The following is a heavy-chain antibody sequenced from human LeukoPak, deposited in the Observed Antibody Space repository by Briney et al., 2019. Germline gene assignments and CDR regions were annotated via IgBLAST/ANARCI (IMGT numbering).Heavy chain of an antibody. CDR3: ARAGIVVVPAAEYYYYYGMDV. D-gene: IGHD2-2*01. V-gene: IGHV6-1*01. J-gene: IGHJ6*02. Sequence: SQTLSLICAISGDSVSSNSAAWNWIRQSPSRGLEWLGRTYYRSKWYNDYAVSVKSRITINPDTSKNQFSLQLNSVTPEDTAVYYCARAGIVVVPAAEYYYYYGMDVWGQGATVTVSS. CDR2: TYYRSKWYN. CDR1: GDSVSSNSAA.